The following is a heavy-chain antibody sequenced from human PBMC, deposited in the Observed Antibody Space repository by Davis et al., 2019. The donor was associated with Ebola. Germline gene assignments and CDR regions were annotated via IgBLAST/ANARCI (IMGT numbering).Heavy chain of an antibody. V-gene: IGHV3-30*02. CDR1: GFTFSSYG. CDR2: IRYDGSNK. J-gene: IGHJ6*02. Sequence: GESLKISCAASGFTFSSYGMHWVRQAPGKGLEWVTFIRYDGSNKDYADSVKGRFSISRDNSKNTLYLEMNSLRAEDTAVYYCAKDTKNLIYLAYYNDYYGMDVWGQGTTVTVSS. CDR3: AKDTKNLIYLAYYNDYYGMDV. D-gene: IGHD2-8*01.